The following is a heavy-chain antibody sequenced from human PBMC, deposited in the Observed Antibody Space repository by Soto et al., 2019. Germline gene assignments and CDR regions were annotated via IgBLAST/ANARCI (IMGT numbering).Heavy chain of an antibody. CDR1: GFTFRTYS. J-gene: IGHJ4*02. Sequence: GGSLRLSCAASGFTFRTYSMNWVRQAPGKGLEWLSYINRSSRTIYYADSVKGRFTISRDNAKKSLSLQMNSLRAEDTAVYYCTRMASGSYYFEYWGLGTLVTVSS. CDR2: INRSSRTI. D-gene: IGHD1-26*01. V-gene: IGHV3-48*04. CDR3: TRMASGSYYFEY.